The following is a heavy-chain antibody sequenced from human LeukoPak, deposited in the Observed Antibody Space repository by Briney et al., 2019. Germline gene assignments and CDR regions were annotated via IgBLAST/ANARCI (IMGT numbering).Heavy chain of an antibody. CDR1: GYTFTGYY. D-gene: IGHD6-13*01. CDR2: INPNSGGT. Sequence: ASVKVPCKASGYTFTGYYMHWVRQAPGQGLEWMGWINPNSGGTNYAQKFQGRVTMTRDTSISTAYMELSRLRSDDTAVYYCAREGGYRYQDYFDYWGQGTLVTVSS. CDR3: AREGGYRYQDYFDY. V-gene: IGHV1-2*02. J-gene: IGHJ4*02.